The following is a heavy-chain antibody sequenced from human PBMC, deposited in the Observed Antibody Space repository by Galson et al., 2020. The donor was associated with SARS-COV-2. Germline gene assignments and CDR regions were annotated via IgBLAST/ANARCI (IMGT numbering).Heavy chain of an antibody. D-gene: IGHD3-10*01. J-gene: IGHJ4*02. CDR2: IYSSGST. V-gene: IGHV4-59*12. CDR1: GGSIIRYY. CDR3: ARASGGLLRAGYFDR. Sequence: SETLSLTCAVSGGSIIRYYWSWIRQPPGKGLEWIGYIYSSGSTNYNPSLKSRVSISVDTSKNQFSLKLSSVTAADTAVYYCARASGGLLRAGYFDRWGQGTLVTVSS.